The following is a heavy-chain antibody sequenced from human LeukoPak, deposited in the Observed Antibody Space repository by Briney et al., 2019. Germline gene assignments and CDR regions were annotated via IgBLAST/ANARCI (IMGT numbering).Heavy chain of an antibody. D-gene: IGHD3-22*01. J-gene: IGHJ3*02. Sequence: SETLSLTCTVSGGSISGYYWSWIRQPPGKGVEWMGYIYYSGTTKYTPSLKRPLTMSVHTSTTQFSLKLSSVTAADTAVYYCARGGLENGYHSNDGFDIWGQGTMVTVSS. CDR1: GGSISGYY. CDR3: ARGGLENGYHSNDGFDI. CDR2: IYYSGTT. V-gene: IGHV4-59*01.